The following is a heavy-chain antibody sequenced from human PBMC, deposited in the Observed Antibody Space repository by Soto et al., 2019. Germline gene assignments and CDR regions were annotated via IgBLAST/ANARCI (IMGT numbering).Heavy chain of an antibody. V-gene: IGHV1-2*02. CDR2: INPNSGGT. D-gene: IGHD4-4*01. Sequence: ASAGVFCTASGYTFTVYYMQWVRQDPGQGLEWMGWINPNSGGTKYAQKFQGRVTMTRDTSISTAYIELSRLRSDDTAVYYCASPFLTVTNACDVWGQGTRVTVSS. CDR1: GYTFTVYY. CDR3: ASPFLTVTNACDV. J-gene: IGHJ3*01.